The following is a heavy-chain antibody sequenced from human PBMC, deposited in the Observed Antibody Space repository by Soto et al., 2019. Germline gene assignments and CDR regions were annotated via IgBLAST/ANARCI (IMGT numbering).Heavy chain of an antibody. CDR1: GYTFTSNG. CDR2: IRAYNGNT. V-gene: IGHV1-18*01. CDR3: ARDLPTMDV. J-gene: IGHJ6*02. Sequence: GAPVKVSCKASGYTFTSNGISWVRQAPGQGLEWMGWIRAYNGNTNYAKKLQGRVTMTTDTSTSTAYMELRSLISDFTGVYYYARDLPTMDVWGQGITGTVPS.